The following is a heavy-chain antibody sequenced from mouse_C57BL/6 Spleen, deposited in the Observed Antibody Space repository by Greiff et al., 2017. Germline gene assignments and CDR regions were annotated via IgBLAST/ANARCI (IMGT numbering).Heavy chain of an antibody. J-gene: IGHJ3*01. CDR3: ARGELTGTVFAY. Sequence: EVKLQESVAELVRPGASVKLSCTASGFNIKNTYMHWVKQRPEQGLEWIGRIDPANGNTKYAPKFQGKATMTADTSSNTAYLQLSSLTSADTAIYYCARGELTGTVFAYWCQGTLVTVSA. D-gene: IGHD4-1*01. CDR1: GFNIKNTY. CDR2: IDPANGNT. V-gene: IGHV14-3*01.